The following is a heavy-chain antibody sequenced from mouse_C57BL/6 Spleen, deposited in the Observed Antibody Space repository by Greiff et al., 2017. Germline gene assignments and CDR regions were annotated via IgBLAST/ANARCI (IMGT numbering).Heavy chain of an antibody. CDR3: ARKVYDYAYFDY. J-gene: IGHJ2*01. D-gene: IGHD2-4*01. CDR2: INPNNGGT. V-gene: IGHV1-26*01. Sequence: EVQLQQSGPELVKPGASVKISCKASGYTFTDYYMNWVKQSHGKSLEWIGDINPNNGGTSYNQKFKGKATLTVDKSSSTAYMELRSLTSEDSAVYYCARKVYDYAYFDYWGQGTTLTVSS. CDR1: GYTFTDYY.